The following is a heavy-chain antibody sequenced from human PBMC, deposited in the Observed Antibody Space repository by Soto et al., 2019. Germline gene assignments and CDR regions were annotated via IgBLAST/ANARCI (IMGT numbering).Heavy chain of an antibody. CDR3: VRQSKTNYEDY. D-gene: IGHD4-4*01. J-gene: IGHJ4*02. V-gene: IGHV5-51*01. CDR1: GYNFISYW. CDR2: IYPGDSDT. Sequence: PGESLKISCKGSGYNFISYWIDWVRQMPGKGLEWMGVIYPGDSDTRYSPSFQGQVTISADSSISTAYLQWSSLKASDTGMYYCVRQSKTNYEDYWGQGTLVTVSS.